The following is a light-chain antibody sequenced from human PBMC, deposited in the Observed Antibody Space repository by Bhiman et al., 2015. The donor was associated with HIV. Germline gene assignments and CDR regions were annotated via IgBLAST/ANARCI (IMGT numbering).Light chain of an antibody. CDR1: SSDVGGYNY. J-gene: IGLJ1*01. CDR3: SSYAGTYTSLYV. CDR2: DVT. V-gene: IGLV2-11*01. Sequence: QSALTQPPSASGSPGQSVTISCTGTSSDVGGYNYVSWYQHHPGKAPKLMIYDVTERPSGVPDRFSGSKSGNTASLTISGLQAEDEADYYCSSYAGTYTSLYVFGTGTWVTVL.